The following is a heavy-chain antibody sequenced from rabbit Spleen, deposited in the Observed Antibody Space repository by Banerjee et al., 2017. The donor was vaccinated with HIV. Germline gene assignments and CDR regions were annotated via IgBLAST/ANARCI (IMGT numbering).Heavy chain of an antibody. D-gene: IGHD2-1*01. CDR1: GFDFNRNL. V-gene: IGHV1S40*01. J-gene: IGHJ3*01. CDR3: ARVDAAIYGGYDRLDL. CDR2: IFPGSRST. Sequence: QSLEESGGDLVKPGASLTLTCTAAGFDFNRNLMYWVRQAPGKGLEWIASIFPGSRSTAYASWAKGRFTISKTSSTTVTLQMTSLTGADTATYFCARVDAAIYGGYDRLDLWGPGTLVTVS.